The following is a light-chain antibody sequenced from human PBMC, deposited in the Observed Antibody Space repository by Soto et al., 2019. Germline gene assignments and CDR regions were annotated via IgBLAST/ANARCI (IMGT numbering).Light chain of an antibody. CDR1: QGIGDD. Sequence: DIHITQSPSSLSASFGYRVTITCRARQGIGDDLGWYQQKPGKAPKRLIYGTSALQSGVPSRFSGSGSGTEFTLTISGLQPEDFATYYCLQHNTYPRTFGQGTKVDIK. CDR2: GTS. CDR3: LQHNTYPRT. J-gene: IGKJ1*01. V-gene: IGKV1-17*01.